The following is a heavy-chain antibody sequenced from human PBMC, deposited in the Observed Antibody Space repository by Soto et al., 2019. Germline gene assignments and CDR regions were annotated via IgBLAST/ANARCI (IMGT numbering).Heavy chain of an antibody. CDR3: ARHGSYLGAPLS. D-gene: IGHD3-16*01. Sequence: SETLSLTCTVSGGSISSYYWSWIRQPPGKGLEWIGYIYYSGSTNYNPSLKSRVTISVDTSKNQFSLKLSSVTAADTAVYYCARHGSYLGAPLSWDQGTLVTVSS. CDR2: IYYSGST. V-gene: IGHV4-59*08. J-gene: IGHJ5*02. CDR1: GGSISSYY.